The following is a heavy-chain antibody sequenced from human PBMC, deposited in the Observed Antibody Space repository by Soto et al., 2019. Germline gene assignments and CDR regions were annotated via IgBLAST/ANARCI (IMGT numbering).Heavy chain of an antibody. V-gene: IGHV3-23*01. CDR1: GFTFSSYA. D-gene: IGHD3-22*01. CDR3: AKVFYYYDSSGYYYFDY. CDR2: ISGSGSTI. Sequence: GGSLRLSCAASGFTFSSYAVSWVRQAPGKGPEWISSISGSGSTIYYADSVKGRFTISRDNSKNTLYLQMSSLRVEDTAVYYCAKVFYYYDSSGYYYFDYWGQGTLVTVSS. J-gene: IGHJ4*02.